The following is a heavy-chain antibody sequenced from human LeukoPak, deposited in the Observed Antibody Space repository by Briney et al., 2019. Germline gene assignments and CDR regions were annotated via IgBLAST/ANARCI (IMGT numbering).Heavy chain of an antibody. D-gene: IGHD1-26*01. CDR1: GGSISSYY. Sequence: PSETLSLTCTVSGGSISSYYWSWSRQPPGKGLEWIGYIYNSGRTNYNPSLKSRVTISVDTSKNQFSPNLNSVTAADTAVYYCARALSGTYGLFQHWGQGTLVTVSS. V-gene: IGHV4-59*01. CDR2: IYNSGRT. J-gene: IGHJ1*01. CDR3: ARALSGTYGLFQH.